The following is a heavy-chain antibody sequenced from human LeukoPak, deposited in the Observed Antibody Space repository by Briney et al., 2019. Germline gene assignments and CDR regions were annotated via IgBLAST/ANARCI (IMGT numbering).Heavy chain of an antibody. Sequence: SQTLSLTCTVSGGSISSGDYYWSWIRQPPGKGLEWIGYIYYSGSTYYNPSLKSRVTISVDTSKNQFSLKLSSVTAADTAVYYCARVFGELKRYYYYGMDVWGQGTTVTVSS. D-gene: IGHD3-10*02. CDR3: ARVFGELKRYYYYGMDV. CDR1: GGSISSGDYY. CDR2: IYYSGST. J-gene: IGHJ6*02. V-gene: IGHV4-30-4*01.